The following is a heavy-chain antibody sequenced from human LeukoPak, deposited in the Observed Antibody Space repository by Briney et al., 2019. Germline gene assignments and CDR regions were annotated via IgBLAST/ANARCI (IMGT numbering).Heavy chain of an antibody. CDR3: ARGTIFGRSSDFDY. J-gene: IGHJ4*02. D-gene: IGHD3-3*01. Sequence: SQTLSLTSAISGDSVSSNTAAWNWIRQSPSRGLEWLGRTYYRSKWYNDFAVSVKSRITINPDTSKNQFSLQLNSVTPEDTAVYYCARGTIFGRSSDFDYWGQGTLVTVSS. CDR2: TYYRSKWYN. V-gene: IGHV6-1*01. CDR1: GDSVSSNTAA.